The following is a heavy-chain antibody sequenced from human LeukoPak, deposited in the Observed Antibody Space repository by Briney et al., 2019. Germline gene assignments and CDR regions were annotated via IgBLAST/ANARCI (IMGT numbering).Heavy chain of an antibody. D-gene: IGHD5-12*01. V-gene: IGHV3-30*02. J-gene: IGHJ6*03. CDR3: AKGSGYEHNYYYYYMDV. CDR1: GFTFSSYG. CDR2: IRYDGNNK. Sequence: PGGSLRLSCAASGFTFSSYGMHWVRQAPGKGLEWVTFIRYDGNNKYYADSVRGRLTISRDNSQNTLYLQMNSLRAEDTAVYYCAKGSGYEHNYYYYYMDVWGKGTTVTISS.